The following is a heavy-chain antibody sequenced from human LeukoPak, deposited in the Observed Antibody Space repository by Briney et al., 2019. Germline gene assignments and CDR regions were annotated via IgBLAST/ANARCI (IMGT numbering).Heavy chain of an antibody. CDR3: ARGISLRDIVVVPAVPDAFDI. CDR1: GGSFSGYY. V-gene: IGHV4-34*01. D-gene: IGHD2-2*01. CDR2: INHSGST. Sequence: PSKTLSLTCAVSGGSFSGYYWSWIRQPPGKGLEWIGEINHSGSTNYNPSLKSRVTISVDTSKNQFSLKLSSVTAADTAVYYCARGISLRDIVVVPAVPDAFDIWGQGTMVTVSS. J-gene: IGHJ3*02.